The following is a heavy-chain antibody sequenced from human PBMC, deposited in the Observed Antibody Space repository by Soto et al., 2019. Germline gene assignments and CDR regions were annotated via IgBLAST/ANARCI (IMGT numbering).Heavy chain of an antibody. J-gene: IGHJ4*02. Sequence: GESLKISCKGSGYTFTNYWIGWVRQMPGKGLEWMGVIYPQDSDTRYSPSFEGQVTFSADTSLSTAYLQWNSLKASDTATYYCARQRAWNDAFDFWGQGTLVTSPQ. CDR3: ARQRAWNDAFDF. CDR2: IYPQDSDT. V-gene: IGHV5-51*01. CDR1: GYTFTNYW. D-gene: IGHD1-1*01.